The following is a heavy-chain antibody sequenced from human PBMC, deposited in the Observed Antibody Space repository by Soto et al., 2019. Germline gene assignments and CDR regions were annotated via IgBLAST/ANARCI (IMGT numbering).Heavy chain of an antibody. V-gene: IGHV3-33*01. CDR3: ARGAVTTYYYYGMDV. CDR1: GFTFSSYG. Sequence: GGSLRLSCAASGFTFSSYGMHWVRQAPGKGLEWVAVIWYDGSNKYYADSVKGRFTISRDNSKNTLYRQMNSLRAEDTAVYYCARGAVTTYYYYGMDVWGKGTTVTVSS. CDR2: IWYDGSNK. J-gene: IGHJ6*04. D-gene: IGHD4-17*01.